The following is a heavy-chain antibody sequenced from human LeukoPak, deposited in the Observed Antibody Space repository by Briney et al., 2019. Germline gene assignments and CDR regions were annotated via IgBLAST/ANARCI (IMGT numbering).Heavy chain of an antibody. CDR3: AGEFLTGAN. V-gene: IGHV4-34*01. CDR1: GGSFSGYY. CDR2: INHSGST. J-gene: IGHJ4*02. D-gene: IGHD3-9*01. Sequence: SETLSLTCAVYGGSFSGYYWSWIRQPPGKGLEWIGEINHSGSTNYNPSLKSRVTISVDTSKNQFSLKLSSVTAADTAVYYCAGEFLTGANWGQGTLVTVSS.